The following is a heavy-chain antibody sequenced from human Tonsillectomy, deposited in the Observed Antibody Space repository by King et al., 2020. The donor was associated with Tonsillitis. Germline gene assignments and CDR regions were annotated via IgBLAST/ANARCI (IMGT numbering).Heavy chain of an antibody. CDR2: IDHSGST. CDR3: TRERVTYYYDSSGYYGFDY. J-gene: IGHJ4*02. Sequence: VQLQQWGAGLLNPSETLSLTCAVYGGSFSEYHWSWIRQPPGKGLEWIGEIDHSGSTNYNPSLKSRVTISAETSKNQFSLKLSSVTAADTAVYYCTRERVTYYYDSSGYYGFDYWGQGTLVTVSS. CDR1: GGSFSEYH. V-gene: IGHV4-34*01. D-gene: IGHD3-22*01.